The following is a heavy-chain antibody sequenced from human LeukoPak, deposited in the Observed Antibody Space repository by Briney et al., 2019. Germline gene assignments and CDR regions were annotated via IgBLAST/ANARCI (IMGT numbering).Heavy chain of an antibody. V-gene: IGHV3-7*03. Sequence: TGGSLRLSCAASGITFSRFWMSWVRQAPGKGLQWVANINQDGSEKHYVDSVKGRFTISRDNAKNSLYLQMSNLRAEDTAVYFCARGGGLDVWGQGATVTVSS. CDR2: INQDGSEK. D-gene: IGHD3-16*01. J-gene: IGHJ6*02. CDR3: ARGGGLDV. CDR1: GITFSRFW.